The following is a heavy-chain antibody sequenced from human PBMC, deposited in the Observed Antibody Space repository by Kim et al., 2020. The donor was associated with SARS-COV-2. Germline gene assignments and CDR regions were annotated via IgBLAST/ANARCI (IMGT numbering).Heavy chain of an antibody. Sequence: IYYADSVKGRFTISRDNAKNSLYLQMNSLRAEDTAVYYCARDDGGNGFDYWGQGTLVTVSS. CDR3: ARDDGGNGFDY. V-gene: IGHV3-48*03. D-gene: IGHD2-15*01. CDR2: I. J-gene: IGHJ4*02.